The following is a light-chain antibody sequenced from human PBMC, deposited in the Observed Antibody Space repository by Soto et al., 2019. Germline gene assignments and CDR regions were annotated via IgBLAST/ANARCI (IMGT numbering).Light chain of an antibody. CDR2: DAS. CDR1: QSVSSD. V-gene: IGKV3-11*01. J-gene: IGKJ5*01. Sequence: EIVLTQSPVTLSLSPGERATLSCRASQSVSSDLAWYQQKPGQAPRLLIYDASNRATGLPARFSGSGSGTDFTLTISSLEAEDFAVYYCQQRSNWPPITFGQGTRLEIK. CDR3: QQRSNWPPIT.